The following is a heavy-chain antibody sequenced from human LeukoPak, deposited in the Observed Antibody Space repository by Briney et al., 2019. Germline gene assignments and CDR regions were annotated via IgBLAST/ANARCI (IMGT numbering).Heavy chain of an antibody. J-gene: IGHJ4*02. Sequence: GGSLRLSCAASGFTFSSYWMSWVRQAPGKGLEWVANIKQDGSEKYYVDSVKGRFTISRDNAKNTLYLQMNSLRAEDTAVYYCANQGDWTYGLFDYWGQGTLVTVSS. CDR3: ANQGDWTYGLFDY. CDR2: IKQDGSEK. CDR1: GFTFSSYW. D-gene: IGHD2-21*02. V-gene: IGHV3-7*03.